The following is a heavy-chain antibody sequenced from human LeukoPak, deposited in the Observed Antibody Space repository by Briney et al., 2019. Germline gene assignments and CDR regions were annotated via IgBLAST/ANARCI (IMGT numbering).Heavy chain of an antibody. CDR1: GASVNSGNYY. Sequence: SETLSLTCTVSGASVNSGNYYWAWIRQPPGKGLEWIGSIYYSGSTYYNSSLKSRVTISLDTSKNQFSLKLTSVTAADTAVYYCASPYFDFWGQGTLVTVSS. CDR2: IYYSGST. CDR3: ASPYFDF. V-gene: IGHV4-39*07. J-gene: IGHJ4*02.